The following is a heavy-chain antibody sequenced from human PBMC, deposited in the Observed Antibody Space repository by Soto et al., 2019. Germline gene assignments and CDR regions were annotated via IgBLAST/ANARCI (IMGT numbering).Heavy chain of an antibody. D-gene: IGHD4-17*01. CDR1: VFTFSIYW. J-gene: IGHJ6*01. V-gene: IGHV3-7*01. Sequence: WGSLRISCVPYVFTFSIYWMSLVRQAPGKGLEWVANIKQDGSEKYYVDSVKGRFTISRDNAKNSLYLQMNSLRSEYTAVHYCAACRAYGYYGMDVWGQGPTVTVSS. CDR3: AACRAYGYYGMDV. CDR2: IKQDGSEK.